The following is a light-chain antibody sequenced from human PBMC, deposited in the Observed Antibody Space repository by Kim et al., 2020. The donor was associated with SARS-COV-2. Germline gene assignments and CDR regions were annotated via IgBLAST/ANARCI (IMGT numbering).Light chain of an antibody. J-gene: IGKJ3*01. CDR2: AAS. V-gene: IGKV1-8*01. Sequence: ASTGDRVTITCRASQGISSYLAWYQQKPGKAPKLLIYAASTLQSGVPSRFSGSGSGTDFTLTISCLQSEYFATYYCQQYYSYPPTFGPGTKVDIK. CDR3: QQYYSYPPT. CDR1: QGISSY.